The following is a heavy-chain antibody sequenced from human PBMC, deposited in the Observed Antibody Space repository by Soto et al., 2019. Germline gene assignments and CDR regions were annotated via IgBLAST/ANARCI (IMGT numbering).Heavy chain of an antibody. CDR1: GFIFITYG. V-gene: IGHV3-30*18. Sequence: PGWSLRLSCVSSGFIFITYGMHWVRQVPGKGLEWVAHISYDGSNEYYADSVKGRFTVSRDNAKNTLDLQMNGLKTEDTALYYCTKEYIVGTTWGYFESWGQGALVTVSS. D-gene: IGHD1-1*01. CDR3: TKEYIVGTTWGYFES. CDR2: ISYDGSNE. J-gene: IGHJ4*02.